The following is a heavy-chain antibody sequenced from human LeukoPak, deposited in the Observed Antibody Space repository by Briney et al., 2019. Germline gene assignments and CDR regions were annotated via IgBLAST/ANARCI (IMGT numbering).Heavy chain of an antibody. CDR1: GVSISSYY. D-gene: IGHD3-3*01. CDR3: ARAFRLYYDFWSGYHFDAFDI. J-gene: IGHJ3*02. Sequence: SETLSLTCTVSGVSISSYYWSWIRQPAGKGLEWIGRIYTSGSTNYNPSLKSRVTMSVDTSKNQFSLKLSSVTAADTAVYYCARAFRLYYDFWSGYHFDAFDIWGQGTMVTVSS. V-gene: IGHV4-4*07. CDR2: IYTSGST.